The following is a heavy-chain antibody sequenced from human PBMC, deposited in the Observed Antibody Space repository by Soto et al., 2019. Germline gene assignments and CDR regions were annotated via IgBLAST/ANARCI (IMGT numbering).Heavy chain of an antibody. V-gene: IGHV3-23*01. CDR3: AKKGLINGHGDDFYYDLDV. D-gene: IGHD2-21*02. J-gene: IGHJ6*02. CDR1: GFTFSNYD. CDR2: ISGSGSTK. Sequence: VQLLESGGGLVQPGGSLRLSCAASGFTFSNYDMSWVRQAPGKGLEWVSSISGSGSTKYYPDPVKGRFTISRDNSKNTLYLQMNSLRTEDTAVYYCAKKGLINGHGDDFYYDLDVWGQGTTVTVSS.